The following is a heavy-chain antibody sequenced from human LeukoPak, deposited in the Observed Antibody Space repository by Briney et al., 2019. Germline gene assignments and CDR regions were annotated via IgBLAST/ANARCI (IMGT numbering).Heavy chain of an antibody. CDR3: ARGLLSPQRGPSSKYFDY. CDR1: GGSISSSSYY. CDR2: IYCSGST. V-gene: IGHV4-39*07. D-gene: IGHD1-26*01. Sequence: SETLSLTCTVSGGSISSSSYYWGWIRQPPGKVLEWIGSIYCSGSTYYNPSLKSRVTISVDTSKNQFSLKLSSVTAADTAVYYCARGLLSPQRGPSSKYFDYWGQGTLVTVSS. J-gene: IGHJ4*02.